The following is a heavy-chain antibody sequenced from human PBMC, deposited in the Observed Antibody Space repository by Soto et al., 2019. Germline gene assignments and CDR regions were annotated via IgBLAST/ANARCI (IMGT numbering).Heavy chain of an antibody. D-gene: IGHD6-13*01. CDR3: ARGRRKETVNKKAPAGTSWFDP. CDR2: INHSGST. Sequence: SETLSLTCAGYGGSFSGYYWSWIRQPPGKGLEWIGEINHSGSTNYNPSLKSRVTISVDTSKNQFSLKLSSVTAADTAVYYCARGRRKETVNKKAPAGTSWFDPWGEGTVVTGAS. J-gene: IGHJ5*02. V-gene: IGHV4-34*01. CDR1: GGSFSGYY.